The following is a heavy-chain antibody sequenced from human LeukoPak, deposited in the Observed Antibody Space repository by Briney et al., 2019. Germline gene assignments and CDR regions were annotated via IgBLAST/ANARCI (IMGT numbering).Heavy chain of an antibody. CDR2: FDPEDGET. CDR1: GYTLTELS. D-gene: IGHD3-3*01. Sequence: ASVKVSCKVSGYTLTELSMHWVRQAPGKGLEWIGGFDPEDGETIYAQKFQGRVTMTEDTSTDTAYMELSSLRSEDTAVYYCATDQGMDYDFWSGQGYYGMDVWGQGTTVTVSS. J-gene: IGHJ6*02. V-gene: IGHV1-24*01. CDR3: ATDQGMDYDFWSGQGYYGMDV.